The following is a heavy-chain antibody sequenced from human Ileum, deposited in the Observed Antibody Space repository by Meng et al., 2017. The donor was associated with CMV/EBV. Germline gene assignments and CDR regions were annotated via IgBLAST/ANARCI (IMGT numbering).Heavy chain of an antibody. V-gene: IGHV3-21*01. CDR3: ARDLYCSSTSCYDGYYGMDV. J-gene: IGHJ6*02. CDR2: ISSSSSYI. CDR1: GGSISSSSYY. D-gene: IGHD2-2*01. Sequence: LSLTCTVSGGSISSSSYYWGWVRQAPGKGLEWVSSISSSSSYIYYADSVKGRFTISRDNAKNSLYLQMNSLRAEDTAVYYCARDLYCSSTSCYDGYYGMDVWGQGTTVTVSS.